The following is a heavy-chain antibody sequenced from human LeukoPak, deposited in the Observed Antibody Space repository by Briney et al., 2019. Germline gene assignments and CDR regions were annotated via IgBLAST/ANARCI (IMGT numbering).Heavy chain of an antibody. D-gene: IGHD4-17*01. CDR1: GFTVSSNY. J-gene: IGHJ5*02. CDR2: INSDGSST. Sequence: GGSLRLSCAASGFTVSSNYMSWVRQAPGKGLVWASRINSDGSSTYYADSVKGRFSISRDNAKNTLYLQMNSLRAEDTAVYYCTRGYGDWFDPWGQGTLVTVSS. CDR3: TRGYGDWFDP. V-gene: IGHV3-74*01.